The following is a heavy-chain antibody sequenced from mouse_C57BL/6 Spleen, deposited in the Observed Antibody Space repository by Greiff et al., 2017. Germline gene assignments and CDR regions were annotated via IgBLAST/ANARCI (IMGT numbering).Heavy chain of an antibody. V-gene: IGHV1-81*01. CDR2: IYPRSGNT. CDR1: GYTFTSYG. J-gene: IGHJ3*01. Sequence: VKLMESGAELARPGASVKLSCKASGYTFTSYGISWVKQRTGQGLEWIGEIYPRSGNTYYNEKFKGKATLTADKSSSTAYMELRSLTSEDSAVYFCARGDGYLGYWGQGTLVTVSA. D-gene: IGHD2-3*01. CDR3: ARGDGYLGY.